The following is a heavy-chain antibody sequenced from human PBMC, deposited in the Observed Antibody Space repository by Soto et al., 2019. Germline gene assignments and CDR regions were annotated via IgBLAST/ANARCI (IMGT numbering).Heavy chain of an antibody. Sequence: SDTLSLTSALSELSFTGYYLSWIRQSPEKGLEWIGEINYRGFTNYNPSLKSRVTIARDVSENQFSLKLTSVTAADSAVYYCARATVRVGSTLFDSWGQGTQVTVSS. CDR1: ELSFTGYY. V-gene: IGHV4-34*01. J-gene: IGHJ4*02. CDR2: INYRGFT. D-gene: IGHD1-26*01. CDR3: ARATVRVGSTLFDS.